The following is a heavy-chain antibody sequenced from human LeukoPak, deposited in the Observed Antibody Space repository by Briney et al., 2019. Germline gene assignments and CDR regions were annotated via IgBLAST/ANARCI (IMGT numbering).Heavy chain of an antibody. Sequence: GASVKVSCKASGYTFTCYYMHWVRQAPGQGLEWMGWINPNSGGTNYAQKFQGRVTMTRDTSIRTAYMELSRLRSDDTAVYYCARADMVRGVGLFFDRNWFDPWGQGTLVTVSS. CDR1: GYTFTCYY. D-gene: IGHD3-10*01. CDR2: INPNSGGT. V-gene: IGHV1-2*02. J-gene: IGHJ5*02. CDR3: ARADMVRGVGLFFDRNWFDP.